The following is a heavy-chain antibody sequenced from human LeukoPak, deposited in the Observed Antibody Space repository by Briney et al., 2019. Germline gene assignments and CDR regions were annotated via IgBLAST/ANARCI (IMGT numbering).Heavy chain of an antibody. CDR1: GGSISSYY. J-gene: IGHJ4*02. D-gene: IGHD6-13*01. CDR3: ARLPYSSSWYGIYYFDY. V-gene: IGHV4-39*01. CDR2: IYSSGST. Sequence: SETLSLTCTVSGGSISSYYWGWIRQPPGKGLEWIGSIYSSGSTYYNPSLKSRVTISVDTSKNQFSLILSSVTAADTAVYYCARLPYSSSWYGIYYFDYWGQGTLVTVSS.